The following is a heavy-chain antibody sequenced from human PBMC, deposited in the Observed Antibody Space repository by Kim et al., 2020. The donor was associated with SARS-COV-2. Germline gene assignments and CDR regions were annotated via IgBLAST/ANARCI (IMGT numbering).Heavy chain of an antibody. D-gene: IGHD3-22*01. CDR3: ARDMEYYDSSGAFDY. J-gene: IGHJ4*01. CDR1: GSSISSSSYY. Sequence: SETLSLTCTVSGSSISSSSYYWGWIRQPPGKGLEWIGSIYYSGSTYYNPALKSRVTISVDTSKNQFSLKLSSVTAAATALYHCARDMEYYDSSGAFDYW. CDR2: IYYSGST. V-gene: IGHV4-39*07.